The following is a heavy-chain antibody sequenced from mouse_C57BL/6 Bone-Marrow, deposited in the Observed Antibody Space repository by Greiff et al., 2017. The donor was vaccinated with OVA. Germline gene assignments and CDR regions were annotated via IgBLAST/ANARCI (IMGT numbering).Heavy chain of an antibody. CDR3: ARKENPLGTMDY. V-gene: IGHV2-2*01. CDR2: IWSGGIT. J-gene: IGHJ4*01. Sequence: VKLVESGPGLVQPSQSLSITCTVSGFSLSNYGVHWVRQSPGKGLEWLGVIWSGGITDYNAAFISRVSISRDNSKSQIFFKMSSLHADDTAIYYCARKENPLGTMDYWGQGTSVTVSS. CDR1: GFSLSNYG.